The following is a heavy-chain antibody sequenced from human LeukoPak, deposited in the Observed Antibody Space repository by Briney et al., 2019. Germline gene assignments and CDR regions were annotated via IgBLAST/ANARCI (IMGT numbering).Heavy chain of an antibody. D-gene: IGHD6-6*01. CDR2: IYSGGST. CDR1: GFTVSSNY. V-gene: IGHV3-53*01. Sequence: GGSLRLSCAASGFTVSSNYMSWVRQAPGKGLEWVSVIYSGGSTDYADSVKGGFTISRDNSKNTLYLQMNSLRAEDTAVYYCAKGRIAARPGDAFDIWGQGTMVTVSS. CDR3: AKGRIAARPGDAFDI. J-gene: IGHJ3*02.